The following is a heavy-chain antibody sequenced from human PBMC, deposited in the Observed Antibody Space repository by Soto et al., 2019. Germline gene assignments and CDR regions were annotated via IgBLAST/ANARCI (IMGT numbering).Heavy chain of an antibody. CDR2: ISSRSSYT. V-gene: IGHV3-11*06. D-gene: IGHD2-2*01. Sequence: QVQLVESGGGLVKPGGSLRLSCAASGFTFSDYYMGWIRQTPGQGLELVSYISSRSSYTNYADSVKGRFTISRDNAQNSLYLQLNSLRDEDTAVYYCARDSGQNQLVLDSWGQGVLVTVSS. CDR1: GFTFSDYY. CDR3: ARDSGQNQLVLDS. J-gene: IGHJ4*02.